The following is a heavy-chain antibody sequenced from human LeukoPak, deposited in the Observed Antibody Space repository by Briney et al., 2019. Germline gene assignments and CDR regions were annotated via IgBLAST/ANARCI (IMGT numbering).Heavy chain of an antibody. J-gene: IGHJ4*02. D-gene: IGHD3-10*01. CDR3: AKDLWFGELMMSPFDY. Sequence: GGSLRLSCAASGFTFSSYAMSWVRQAPGKGLEWVSAISGSGGSTYYADSVKGRFTISRDNSKNTLYLQMNSLRAEDTAVYYCAKDLWFGELMMSPFDYWGQGTLVTVTS. CDR2: ISGSGGST. CDR1: GFTFSSYA. V-gene: IGHV3-23*01.